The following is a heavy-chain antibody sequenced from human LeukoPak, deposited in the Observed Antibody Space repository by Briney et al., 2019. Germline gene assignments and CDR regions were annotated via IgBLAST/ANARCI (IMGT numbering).Heavy chain of an antibody. CDR2: IYYSGST. V-gene: IGHV4-39*01. CDR1: GGSISSSSYY. Sequence: SETLSLTCTVSGGSISSSSYYWGWIRQPRGKGLEWIGSIYYSGSTYYNPSLKSRFTISVDTSKNQFSLKLSSVTAADTAVYYCARSLGYFDWLLMVDQWGQGTLVTVSS. D-gene: IGHD3-9*01. CDR3: ARSLGYFDWLLMVDQ. J-gene: IGHJ4*02.